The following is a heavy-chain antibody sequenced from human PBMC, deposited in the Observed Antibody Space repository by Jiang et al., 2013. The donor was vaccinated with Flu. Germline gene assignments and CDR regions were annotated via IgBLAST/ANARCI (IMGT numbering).Heavy chain of an antibody. V-gene: IGHV1-8*01. D-gene: IGHD6-6*01. CDR3: ARGKKSSIAARRGLTSPRGPRSPYYFDY. CDR2: MNPNSGNT. Sequence: GAEVKKPGASVKVSCKASGYTFTSYDINWVRQATGQGLEWMGWMNPNSGNTGYAQKFQGRVTMTRNTSISTAYMELSSLRSEDTAVYYCARGKKSSIAARRGLTSPRGPRSPYYFDYWGQGTLVTVSS. J-gene: IGHJ4*02. CDR1: GYTFTSYD.